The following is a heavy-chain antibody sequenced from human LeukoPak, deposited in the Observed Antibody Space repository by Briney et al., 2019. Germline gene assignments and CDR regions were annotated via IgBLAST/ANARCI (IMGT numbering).Heavy chain of an antibody. CDR3: AKGAYYGDSTKYYFDY. Sequence: PGGSLRLSCAASGFTFSSYGMSWVRQAPGKGLEWVSAISGSGGSTYYADSVKGRFTISRDNSKNTLYLQMNSLRAEDTAVYYCAKGAYYGDSTKYYFDYWGQGTLVTVSS. J-gene: IGHJ4*02. CDR2: ISGSGGST. V-gene: IGHV3-23*01. D-gene: IGHD4-17*01. CDR1: GFTFSSYG.